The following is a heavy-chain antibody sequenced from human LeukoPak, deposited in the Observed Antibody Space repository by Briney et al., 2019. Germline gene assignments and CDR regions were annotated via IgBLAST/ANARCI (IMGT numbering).Heavy chain of an antibody. J-gene: IGHJ2*01. V-gene: IGHV1-18*01. D-gene: IGHD5-24*01. Sequence: GASVKVSCKASGYTFTSYGISWVRQAPGQGLEWMGWISADNGNTKYAQNLKGRVTMTTDTSTSTAYMELRSLRSDDTAVYYCARDLEMATIGYFDLWGRGTLVTVSS. CDR2: ISADNGNT. CDR3: ARDLEMATIGYFDL. CDR1: GYTFTSYG.